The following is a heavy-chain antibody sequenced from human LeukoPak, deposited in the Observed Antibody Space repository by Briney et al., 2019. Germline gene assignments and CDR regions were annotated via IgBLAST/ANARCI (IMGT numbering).Heavy chain of an antibody. D-gene: IGHD4-23*01. J-gene: IGHJ4*02. V-gene: IGHV4-61*02. CDR2: IYTSGST. Sequence: SQTLSLTCTVSGGSISSGSYYWSWIRQPAGKGLEWIGRIYTSGSTNYNPSLKSRVTISVDTSKNQFSLKLSSVTAADTAVYYRARERLYGGNSRFDYWGQGTLVTVSS. CDR3: ARERLYGGNSRFDY. CDR1: GGSISSGSYY.